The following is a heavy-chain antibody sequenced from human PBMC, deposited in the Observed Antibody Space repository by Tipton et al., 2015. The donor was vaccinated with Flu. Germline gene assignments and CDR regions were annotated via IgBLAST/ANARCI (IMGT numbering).Heavy chain of an antibody. D-gene: IGHD2-21*01. J-gene: IGHJ5*02. CDR2: IETKTDGGTT. Sequence: SLRLSCSASGFIFSNVRMSWVRQAPGKGLEWVGRIETKTDGGTTDYAAPVKGRFTISRDDSKNTLYLQMNSLKTEDTAVYYCTTHAVVIGIKRFDPWGQGTLVTVSS. CDR1: GFIFSNVR. CDR3: TTHAVVIGIKRFDP. V-gene: IGHV3-15*04.